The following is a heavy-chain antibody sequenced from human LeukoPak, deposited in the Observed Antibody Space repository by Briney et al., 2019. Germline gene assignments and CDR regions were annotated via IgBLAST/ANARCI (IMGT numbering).Heavy chain of an antibody. CDR1: GFAVSSNY. CDR3: ARESYNSGIDY. V-gene: IGHV3-53*01. J-gene: IGHJ4*02. D-gene: IGHD6-19*01. CDR2: IYSGGST. Sequence: PGGSLRLSCAASGFAVSSNYMSWVRQAPGKGLEWVSVIYSGGSTYYADSVKGRFTISRDNSKNTLYLQMNSLRAEDTAEYYCARESYNSGIDYWGQGTLVTVSS.